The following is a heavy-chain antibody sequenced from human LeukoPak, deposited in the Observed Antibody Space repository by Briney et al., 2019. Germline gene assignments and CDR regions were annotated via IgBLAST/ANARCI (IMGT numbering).Heavy chain of an antibody. V-gene: IGHV4-30-4*07. D-gene: IGHD6-13*01. CDR3: ARVVAAAGNNWFDP. CDR2: IHDSGST. Sequence: SETLSLTCAVSGGSISSGGYSWSWIRQTPGKGLGWIAYIHDSGSTYNNPSLKSRISISIDTSKNQFSLKLNSVTAADTAVYYCARVVAAAGNNWFDPWGQGTLVTVSS. CDR1: GGSISSGGYS. J-gene: IGHJ5*02.